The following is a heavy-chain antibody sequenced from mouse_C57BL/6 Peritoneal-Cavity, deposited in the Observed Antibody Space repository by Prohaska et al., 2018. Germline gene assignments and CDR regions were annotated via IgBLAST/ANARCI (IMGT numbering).Heavy chain of an antibody. CDR3: ARTLFAY. Sequence: LQISCKASGYTFTDYNMNWGKQSHGKSLEWIGDINHNNGGNSYNQKFKGKATLTVDKSSSTAYMELRSLTSEDSAVYYCARTLFAYWGQGTLVTVSA. J-gene: IGHJ3*01. CDR2: INHNNGGN. CDR1: GYTFTDYN. V-gene: IGHV1-26*01.